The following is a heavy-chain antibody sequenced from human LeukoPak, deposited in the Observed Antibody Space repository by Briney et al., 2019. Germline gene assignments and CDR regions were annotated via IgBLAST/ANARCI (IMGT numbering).Heavy chain of an antibody. CDR2: INPNSGGT. Sequence: GASVKVSCKASGYTFTGYYMHWVRQAPGQGLEWMGWINPNSGGTNYAQKFQGWVTMTRDTSISTAYMELSRLRSDDTAVYYCARGVGYCSSTSCYPYYYYGMDVWGQGTTVTVSS. CDR1: GYTFTGYY. J-gene: IGHJ6*02. D-gene: IGHD2-2*01. CDR3: ARGVGYCSSTSCYPYYYYGMDV. V-gene: IGHV1-2*04.